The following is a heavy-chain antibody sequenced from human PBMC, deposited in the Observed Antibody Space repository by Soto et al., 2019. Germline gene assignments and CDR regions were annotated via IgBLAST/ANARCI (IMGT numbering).Heavy chain of an antibody. CDR3: AGRAGRDGYNYYYYYGMDV. J-gene: IGHJ6*02. Sequence: FLILCCAASGLTYSRHALSWVCPAPGKGLEWVSAISGSGGSTYYADSVKGRFTISRDNSKNTLYLQMSSLRAEDTGVYYCAGRAGRDGYNYYYYYGMDVWGQGT. CDR2: ISGSGGST. CDR1: GLTYSRHA. V-gene: IGHV3-23*01. D-gene: IGHD6-19*01.